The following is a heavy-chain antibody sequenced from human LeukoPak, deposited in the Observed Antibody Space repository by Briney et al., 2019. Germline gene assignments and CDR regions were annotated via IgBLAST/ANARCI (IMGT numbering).Heavy chain of an antibody. D-gene: IGHD3-10*01. CDR1: GFTFSSYA. Sequence: GGSLRLSCAASGFTFSSYAMSWVRQAPGKGLEWVSAISGSGGSTYYADSVKGRFTISRDNSKNTLYLQMNSLRAEDTAVYYCAKVKPVLLWFGELNTDYYGMDVWGQGTTVTVSS. V-gene: IGHV3-23*01. CDR2: ISGSGGST. J-gene: IGHJ6*02. CDR3: AKVKPVLLWFGELNTDYYGMDV.